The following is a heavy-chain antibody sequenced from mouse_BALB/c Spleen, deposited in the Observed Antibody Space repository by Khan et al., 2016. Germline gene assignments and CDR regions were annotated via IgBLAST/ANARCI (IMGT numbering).Heavy chain of an antibody. CDR1: GFTFSSYA. D-gene: IGHD2-3*01. Sequence: EVELVESGGGLVKPGGSLKLSCAASGFTFSSYAMSWVRQSPEKRLEWVAEISSGGSYTYYPDTVTGRFTISRDNAKNTLYLEMRSLRSEDTAMYYCAREGGYDAPQKDYWGQGTSVIVSS. J-gene: IGHJ4*01. CDR2: ISSGGSYT. CDR3: AREGGYDAPQKDY. V-gene: IGHV5-9-4*01.